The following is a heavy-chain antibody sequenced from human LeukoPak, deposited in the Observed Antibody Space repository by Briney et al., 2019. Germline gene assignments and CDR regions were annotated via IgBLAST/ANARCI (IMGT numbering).Heavy chain of an antibody. D-gene: IGHD6-19*01. CDR3: SRVGSSGWPNYFDS. Sequence: PGGSLRLSCAASGFTFSSYDMDWGRHAKGKGVEWVSVIGTSGDTYYAGSVKGRFTISRENAKNSLYLQMNSLTAGDTAVYFCSRVGSSGWPNYFDSWGQGTLVTVSS. CDR2: IGTSGDT. V-gene: IGHV3-13*04. CDR1: GFTFSSYD. J-gene: IGHJ4*02.